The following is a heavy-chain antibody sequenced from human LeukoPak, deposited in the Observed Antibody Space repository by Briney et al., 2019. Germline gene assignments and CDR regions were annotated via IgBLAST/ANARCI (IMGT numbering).Heavy chain of an antibody. Sequence: GESLKISCKGSGYSFTSYWIGWVRQMPGKGLEWMGIIYPGDSDTRYSPSFQGQVTISADKSISTAYLQWSSLKASDSAIYYCARQRWLAADAFDIWGQGTMVTVSS. J-gene: IGHJ3*02. CDR1: GYSFTSYW. V-gene: IGHV5-51*01. D-gene: IGHD6-19*01. CDR2: IYPGDSDT. CDR3: ARQRWLAADAFDI.